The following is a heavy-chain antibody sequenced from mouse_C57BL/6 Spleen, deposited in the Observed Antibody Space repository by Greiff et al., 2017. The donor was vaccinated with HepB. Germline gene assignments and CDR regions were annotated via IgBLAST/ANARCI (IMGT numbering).Heavy chain of an antibody. J-gene: IGHJ2*01. V-gene: IGHV3-6*01. D-gene: IGHD5-1*01. Sequence: EVKLMESGPGLVKPSQSLSLTCSVTGYSITSGYYWNWIRQFPGNKLEWMGYISYDGSNNYNPSLKNRISITRDTSKNQFFLKLNSVTTEDTATYYCSGTYGWGQGTTLTVSS. CDR2: ISYDGSN. CDR3: SGTYG. CDR1: GYSITSGYY.